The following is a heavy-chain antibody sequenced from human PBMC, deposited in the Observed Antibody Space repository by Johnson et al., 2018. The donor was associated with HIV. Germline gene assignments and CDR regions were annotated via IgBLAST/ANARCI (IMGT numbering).Heavy chain of an antibody. CDR3: ARPGDTTMVSAFDI. CDR1: GFIFSSYA. V-gene: IGHV3-30-3*01. J-gene: IGHJ3*02. D-gene: IGHD5-18*01. CDR2: ISFDGSNT. Sequence: QVQLVESGGGVVQPGRSLRLSCAASGFIFSSYAMHWVRRAPGKGLEWVAVISFDGSNTYYEDSVKGRFTISRDNSKNTLYLQMTSLRAEDTAVYYCARPGDTTMVSAFDIWGQGTMVTISS.